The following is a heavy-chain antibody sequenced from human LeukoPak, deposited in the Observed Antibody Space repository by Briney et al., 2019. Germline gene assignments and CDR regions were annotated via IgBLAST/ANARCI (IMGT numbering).Heavy chain of an antibody. J-gene: IGHJ5*02. Sequence: SETLSLTCTVSGGSISSGGYYWSWIRQPPGKGLEWIGYIYHSGSTYYNPSLKSRVTISVDRSKNQFSLKLSSVTAADTAVYYCARDRTDNWFDPWGQGTLVTVSS. V-gene: IGHV4-30-2*01. CDR1: GGSISSGGYY. CDR2: IYHSGST. CDR3: ARDRTDNWFDP.